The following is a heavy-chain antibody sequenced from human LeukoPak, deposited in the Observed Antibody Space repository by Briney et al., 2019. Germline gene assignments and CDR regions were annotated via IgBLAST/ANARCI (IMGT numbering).Heavy chain of an antibody. V-gene: IGHV3-48*01. CDR1: GFSLSHYC. D-gene: IGHD6-19*01. CDR3: ARDKASSGWYYFEY. CDR2: ISRTSDII. J-gene: IGHJ4*02. Sequence: GGSLRLSCAASGFSLSHYCMNWFRQAPGKGLEWISFISRTSDIIYYADSVKGRFTASRDNARHTLYLQMHSLRAEDTSVYYCARDKASSGWYYFEYWGQGALVTVSS.